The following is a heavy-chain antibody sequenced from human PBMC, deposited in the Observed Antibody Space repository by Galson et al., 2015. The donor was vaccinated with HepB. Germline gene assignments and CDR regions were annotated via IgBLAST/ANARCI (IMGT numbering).Heavy chain of an antibody. D-gene: IGHD2-2*01. V-gene: IGHV1-3*01. CDR3: ARDPPYCSSTSCSWGWFDP. CDR1: GYTFTSYA. Sequence: SVKVSCKASGYTFTSYAMHWVRQAPGQRLEWMGWINAGNGNTKYSQKFQGRVTITRDTSASTAYMELSSLRSEDTAVYYCARDPPYCSSTSCSWGWFDPWGQGTLVTVSS. CDR2: INAGNGNT. J-gene: IGHJ5*02.